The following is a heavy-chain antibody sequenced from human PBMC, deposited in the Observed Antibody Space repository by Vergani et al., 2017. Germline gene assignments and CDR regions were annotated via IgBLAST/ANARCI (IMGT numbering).Heavy chain of an antibody. D-gene: IGHD1-1*01. Sequence: EVELVQSGPEMRKPGESLTISCKGSEYSFGNYWIGWVRQMPGKGLECMGIIYPADSDTRYSPSFQGQVTISADKSISTAFLQWDSLKASDTALYYCAIHTTYTDSWGQGTLVTVSS. J-gene: IGHJ4*02. CDR3: AIHTTYTDS. CDR1: EYSFGNYW. V-gene: IGHV5-51*01. CDR2: IYPADSDT.